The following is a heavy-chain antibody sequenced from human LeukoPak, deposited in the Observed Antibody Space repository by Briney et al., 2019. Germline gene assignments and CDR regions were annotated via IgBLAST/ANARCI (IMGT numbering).Heavy chain of an antibody. D-gene: IGHD4-11*01. CDR1: GYTFTSYG. J-gene: IGHJ6*03. V-gene: IGHV1-18*01. CDR2: ISAYNGNT. CDR3: ASGADYSNYDWDYYYYMDV. Sequence: ASVKVSCKASGYTFTSYGISWVRQAPGQGLEWMGWISAYNGNTNYAQKLQGRVTMTTDTSTSTAYMVLRSLRSDDTAVYYCASGADYSNYDWDYYYYMDVWGKGTTVTVSS.